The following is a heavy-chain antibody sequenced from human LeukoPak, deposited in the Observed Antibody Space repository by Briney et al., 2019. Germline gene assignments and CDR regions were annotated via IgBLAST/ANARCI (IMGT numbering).Heavy chain of an antibody. CDR2: INPSGGST. D-gene: IGHD4-17*01. V-gene: IGHV1-46*01. J-gene: IGHJ4*02. Sequence: ASVKVSCKASGYTFTSYYMHWVRQAPGQGLEWMGIINPSGGSTSYAQKFQGRVTMTRDTSTSTVYMELSSLRPEDTAVYYCARVQTTVTTLDYWGQGTLVTVSS. CDR1: GYTFTSYY. CDR3: ARVQTTVTTLDY.